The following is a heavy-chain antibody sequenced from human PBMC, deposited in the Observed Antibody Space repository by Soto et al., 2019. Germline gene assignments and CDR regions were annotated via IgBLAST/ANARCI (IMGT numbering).Heavy chain of an antibody. D-gene: IGHD4-17*01. CDR1: GGSISSYY. Sequence: SETLSLTCTVSGGSISSYYWSWIRQPPGKGLEWIGYIYYSGSTNYNPSLKSRVTISVDTSKNQFSLKLSSVTAADTAVYYCARRYGYAFDIWGQGTMVTVSS. CDR2: IYYSGST. J-gene: IGHJ3*02. V-gene: IGHV4-59*01. CDR3: ARRYGYAFDI.